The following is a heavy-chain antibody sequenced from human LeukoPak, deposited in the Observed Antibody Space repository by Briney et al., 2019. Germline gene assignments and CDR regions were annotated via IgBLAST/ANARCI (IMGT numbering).Heavy chain of an antibody. J-gene: IGHJ4*02. Sequence: GGSLRLSCVASGFTFSNYWMSWVRQAPGKGLEWVANIKQDGSEIYSVDSVKGRFTISRDNSKNTLYLQMNSLRAEDTAVYYCAKRGGMYPAYYFDYWGEGTLVTVSS. CDR2: IKQDGSEI. CDR3: AKRGGMYPAYYFDY. CDR1: GFTFSNYW. V-gene: IGHV3-7*03. D-gene: IGHD3-16*01.